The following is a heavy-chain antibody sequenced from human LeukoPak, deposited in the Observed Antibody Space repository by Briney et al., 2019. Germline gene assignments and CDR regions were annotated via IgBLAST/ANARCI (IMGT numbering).Heavy chain of an antibody. V-gene: IGHV3-74*01. CDR3: VSFYETY. J-gene: IGHJ4*02. Sequence: PGGSLRLSCAASGNYWMHWVRQVPGKGLVWVSHINSDGSWASYADSVKGRFTTSKDNAKNTVYLQTNSLRAEDTAVYYCVSFYETYWGRGTLVTVSS. D-gene: IGHD2/OR15-2a*01. CDR2: INSDGSWA. CDR1: GNYW.